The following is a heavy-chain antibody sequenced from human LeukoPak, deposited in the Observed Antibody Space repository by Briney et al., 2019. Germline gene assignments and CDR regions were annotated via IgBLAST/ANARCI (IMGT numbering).Heavy chain of an antibody. Sequence: PGGSLRLSCAASGFTVSSTYMSWVRQAPGKGLEWVSVIYSGGNIYYIESVKGRFTISRDTSKNTLYLQMNSLRAEDTAVYYCARPLIAANWFDPWGQGTLVTVSS. CDR1: GFTVSSTY. D-gene: IGHD6-13*01. CDR3: ARPLIAANWFDP. J-gene: IGHJ5*02. V-gene: IGHV3-53*01. CDR2: IYSGGNI.